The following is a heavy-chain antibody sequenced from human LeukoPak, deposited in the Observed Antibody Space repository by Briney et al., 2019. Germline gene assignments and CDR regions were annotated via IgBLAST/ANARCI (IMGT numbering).Heavy chain of an antibody. Sequence: GGSLRLSCAASGLPFSTYWMSWVRQAPGKGMEWVANIKEDGSEKYYVDSVKGRFTISRDNAKNSLYLQMNSLRAEDAAVYYCARDRISAISRGWFDPWGQGTLVTVSS. V-gene: IGHV3-7*01. CDR1: GLPFSTYW. J-gene: IGHJ5*02. D-gene: IGHD2-21*01. CDR3: ARDRISAISRGWFDP. CDR2: IKEDGSEK.